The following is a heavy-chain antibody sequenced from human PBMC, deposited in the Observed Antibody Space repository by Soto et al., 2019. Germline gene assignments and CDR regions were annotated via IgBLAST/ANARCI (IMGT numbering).Heavy chain of an antibody. D-gene: IGHD3-9*01. CDR1: GFTFRSYA. V-gene: IGHV3-23*01. CDR3: AKGITILWYYGMDV. Sequence: GGSLRLSCGASGFTFRSYAMSWVRQAPGKGLEWVSGISGSGGSTYYADSVKGRFTISRDNSKNTLYLQMNSLRAEDTAVYYCAKGITILWYYGMDVWGQGTTVTVS. J-gene: IGHJ6*02. CDR2: ISGSGGST.